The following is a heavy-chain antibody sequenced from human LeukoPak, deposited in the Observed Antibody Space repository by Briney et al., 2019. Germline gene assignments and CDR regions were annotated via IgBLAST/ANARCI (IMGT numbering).Heavy chain of an antibody. CDR3: AKSGRNWAYLEY. V-gene: IGHV3-33*06. D-gene: IGHD1-14*01. CDR2: IWYDGTNK. J-gene: IGHJ4*02. Sequence: PGGSLRLSCAVSGFTLSNYGMHWVRQAPGRGLEWVAVIWYDGTNKYYADSVMGRFTISRDSSKNTLYLQMNSLRAEDTAVYDCAKSGRNWAYLEYWGQGTLVTVSS. CDR1: GFTLSNYG.